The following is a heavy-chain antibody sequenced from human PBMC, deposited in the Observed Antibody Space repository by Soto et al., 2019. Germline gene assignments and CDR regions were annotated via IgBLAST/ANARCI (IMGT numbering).Heavy chain of an antibody. V-gene: IGHV3-15*02. D-gene: IGHD3-16*01. CDR2: IKSRALGETT. CDR1: GFTFSNAW. CDR3: ATSAAVSWGVFDH. Sequence: VHLVESGVPSVETGGSLRLTGSASGFTFSNAWMTWVRQAPGKGLEWFGRIKSRALGETTDYAAPVKGRFNISRDDSENTLSLQLNSLKTEDTAVYYCATSAAVSWGVFDHCGQGTLVTVCS. J-gene: IGHJ4*02.